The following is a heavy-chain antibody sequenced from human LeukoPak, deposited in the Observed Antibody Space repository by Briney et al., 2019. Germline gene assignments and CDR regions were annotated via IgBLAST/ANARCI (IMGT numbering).Heavy chain of an antibody. CDR2: INPNSGGT. CDR3: ARVRVPIAAHPSDAFDI. V-gene: IGHV1-2*02. D-gene: IGHD6-6*01. J-gene: IGHJ3*02. CDR1: GYSFTGDY. Sequence: VASVKVSCKASGYSFTGDYMHWVRQAPGQGLEWMGWINPNSGGTNYAQKFQGRVTMTRDTSISTAYMELSRLRSDATAVYYCARVRVPIAAHPSDAFDIWGQGTMVTVSS.